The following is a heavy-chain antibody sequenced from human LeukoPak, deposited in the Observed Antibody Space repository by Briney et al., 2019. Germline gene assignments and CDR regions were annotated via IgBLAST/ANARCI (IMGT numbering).Heavy chain of an antibody. CDR3: ATDRRSSWYPFDY. CDR2: ISDSGGNT. V-gene: IGHV3-23*01. D-gene: IGHD6-13*01. J-gene: IGHJ4*02. CDR1: GFTFSYYA. Sequence: GGSLRLSCAASGFTFSYYAMSWVRQAPGKGLEWVSAISDSGGNTYYADSVKGRFTISRDNSKNTLYLQMSSLRAEDTAVYYFATDRRSSWYPFDYWGQGTLVTVSS.